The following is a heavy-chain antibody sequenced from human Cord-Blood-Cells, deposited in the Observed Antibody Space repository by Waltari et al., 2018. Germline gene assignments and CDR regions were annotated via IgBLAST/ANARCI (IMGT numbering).Heavy chain of an antibody. J-gene: IGHJ4*02. Sequence: QVQLQESGPGLVKPSQTLSLTCTVSGGSISSGGYYWSWIRQHPGKGLEWIGYIYYRGSTYYNPSLKSRVTISVDTSKNQFSLKLSSVTAADTAVYYCARRQIVASLFDYWGQGTLVTVSS. CDR1: GGSISSGGYY. CDR3: ARRQIVASLFDY. V-gene: IGHV4-31*03. CDR2: IYYRGST. D-gene: IGHD5-12*01.